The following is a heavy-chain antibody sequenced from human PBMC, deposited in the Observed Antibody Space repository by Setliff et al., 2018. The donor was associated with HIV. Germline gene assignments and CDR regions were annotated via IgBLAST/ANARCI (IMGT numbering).Heavy chain of an antibody. D-gene: IGHD3-22*01. CDR1: GGSISSGGYY. Sequence: PSETLSLTCTVSGGSISSGGYYWSWIRQLPGKGLECIGYIYYSGSTYYNPSLKSLVTISVGTSKNQFSLKLSSVTAADTAVYYCARSPLNYYDKSDAFDIWGQGTMVTVSS. J-gene: IGHJ3*02. CDR2: IYYSGST. CDR3: ARSPLNYYDKSDAFDI. V-gene: IGHV4-31*01.